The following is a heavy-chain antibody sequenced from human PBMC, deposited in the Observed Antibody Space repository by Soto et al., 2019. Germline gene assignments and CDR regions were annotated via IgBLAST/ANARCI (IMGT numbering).Heavy chain of an antibody. CDR2: ISGNGADT. D-gene: IGHD6-19*01. Sequence: GGSLRLSCAASGFTFTDFTMTWVRQAPGKGLEWVSTISGNGADTYYADSVKGRFTISRDNSKNTLYLQMNSLRAEDTAVYYCAKDPHSSGWYRGKDWFDPWGQGTLVTVSS. V-gene: IGHV3-23*01. CDR3: AKDPHSSGWYRGKDWFDP. J-gene: IGHJ5*02. CDR1: GFTFTDFT.